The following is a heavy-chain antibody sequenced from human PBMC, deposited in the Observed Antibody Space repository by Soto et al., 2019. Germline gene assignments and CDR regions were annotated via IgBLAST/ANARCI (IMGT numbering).Heavy chain of an antibody. CDR2: INHRGST. V-gene: IGHV4-34*01. D-gene: IGHD3-10*01. CDR3: ARGRVAPLTMVRGGGIGAKERKYDYYMDV. CDR1: GGSFSGYY. Sequence: QVQLQQWGAGLLKPSETLSLTCAVYGGSFSGYYWSWIRQPPGKGLEWIGEINHRGSTNYNPSLKRRYTIPVDSYKDQFSMKRGPGTAAEPGVYYGARGRVAPLTMVRGGGIGAKERKYDYYMDVWGKGTTVTVSS. J-gene: IGHJ6*03.